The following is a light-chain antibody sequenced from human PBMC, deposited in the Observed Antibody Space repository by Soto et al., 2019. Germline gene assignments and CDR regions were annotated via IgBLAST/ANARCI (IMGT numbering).Light chain of an antibody. J-gene: IGKJ4*01. CDR1: QSVSGN. CDR3: QQRSNWLT. Sequence: EIVMTQSPATLSVSPGERAALSCRASQSVSGNLAWYQQTPGQAPRLLIYGASTRATGIPARFSGSGFGTDFTLTISSLEPEDFAVYYCQQRSNWLTFGGGTKVDIK. CDR2: GAS. V-gene: IGKV3-15*01.